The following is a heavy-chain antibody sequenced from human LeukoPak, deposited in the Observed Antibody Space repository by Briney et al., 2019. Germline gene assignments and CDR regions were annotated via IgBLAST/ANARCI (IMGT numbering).Heavy chain of an antibody. CDR1: GFTFSSYA. D-gene: IGHD3-22*01. V-gene: IGHV3-23*01. CDR3: AKDPYYYDSSGYPRYFDY. CDR2: ISGGST. Sequence: GGSLRLSCAASGFTFSSYAMSWVRQAPGKGLEWVSAISGGSTYYADSVKGRFTISRDNSKNTLYLQMNSLRAEDTAVYYCAKDPYYYDSSGYPRYFDYWGQGTLVTVSS. J-gene: IGHJ4*02.